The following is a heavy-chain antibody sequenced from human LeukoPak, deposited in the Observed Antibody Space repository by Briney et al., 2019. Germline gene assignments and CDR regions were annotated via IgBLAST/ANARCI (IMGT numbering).Heavy chain of an antibody. CDR3: ARVSSAGGVTPFYFDY. CDR2: INPNSGGT. Sequence: ASVKVSCKASGYTFSDYYIHWVRQAPGQGLEWMGRINPNSGGTNYAQKFQGRVTMTRATSINTAYMELSRLRSYDAAVYYCARVSSAGGVTPFYFDYWGQGTLVTVSS. D-gene: IGHD3-16*01. J-gene: IGHJ4*02. CDR1: GYTFSDYY. V-gene: IGHV1-2*06.